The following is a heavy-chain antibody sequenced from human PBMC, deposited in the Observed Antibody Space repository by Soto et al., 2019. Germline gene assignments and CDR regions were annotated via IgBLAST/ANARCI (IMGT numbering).Heavy chain of an antibody. J-gene: IGHJ5*02. CDR1: GFTFGGSP. Sequence: EAQLVQSGGGLVQPGGSLQLSCAASGFTFGGSPVHWVRQASGKGLEWVGRIRGDSASSAIAYAASVRGRLTLSRDDSKNTAYLQVNSLEVEDTALDYCVLEGCRRTGCDALDLWGQGTLVTVSS. V-gene: IGHV3-73*01. CDR3: VLEGCRRTGCDALDL. D-gene: IGHD2-2*01. CDR2: IRGDSASSAI.